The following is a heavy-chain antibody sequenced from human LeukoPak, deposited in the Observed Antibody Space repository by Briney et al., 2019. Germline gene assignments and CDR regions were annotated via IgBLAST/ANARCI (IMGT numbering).Heavy chain of an antibody. Sequence: GGSLRLSCAASGFTFDDYAMHWVRQAPGKGLEWVSGISSNSGSIDYADSVKGRFTISRDNAKNSLYLQMNSLRAEDTALYYCTKGAHYYDSSGYLSWGQGTLVTVSS. D-gene: IGHD3-22*01. V-gene: IGHV3-9*01. CDR2: ISSNSGSI. J-gene: IGHJ5*02. CDR1: GFTFDDYA. CDR3: TKGAHYYDSSGYLS.